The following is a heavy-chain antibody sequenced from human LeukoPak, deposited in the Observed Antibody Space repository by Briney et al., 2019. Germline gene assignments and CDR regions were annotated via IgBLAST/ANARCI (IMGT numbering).Heavy chain of an antibody. J-gene: IGHJ3*02. D-gene: IGHD1-7*01. Sequence: ASVKVSCKASGGTFSSYAISWVRQAPGQGLEWMGGIIPIFGTANYAQKFQGRVTITTDESTSTAYMELSSLRSDDTAVYYCARDLLTGTQDAFDIWGQGTMVTVSS. CDR3: ARDLLTGTQDAFDI. CDR2: IIPIFGTA. V-gene: IGHV1-69*05. CDR1: GGTFSSYA.